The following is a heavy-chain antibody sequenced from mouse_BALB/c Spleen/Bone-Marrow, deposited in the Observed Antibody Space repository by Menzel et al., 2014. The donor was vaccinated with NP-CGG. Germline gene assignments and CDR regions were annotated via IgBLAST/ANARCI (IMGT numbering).Heavy chain of an antibody. CDR3: ARPDGNYESYFDY. J-gene: IGHJ2*01. CDR1: GYTFTSCY. D-gene: IGHD2-1*01. Sequence: QVQLQQSGPGLVKPGASVKMSCKASGYTFTSCYIHWVKQSPGQGLEWIGWIYPGDGSTEYNEKFKGKTTLTAVKSSSTAYMLLSSLTSEDSAIYFCARPDGNYESYFDYWGQGTTLTVSS. CDR2: IYPGDGST. V-gene: IGHV1S56*01.